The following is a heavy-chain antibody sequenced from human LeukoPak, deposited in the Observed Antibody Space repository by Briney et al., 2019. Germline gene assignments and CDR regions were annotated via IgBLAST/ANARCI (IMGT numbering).Heavy chain of an antibody. CDR1: GYTFTSYG. D-gene: IGHD3-3*01. V-gene: IGHV1-2*02. CDR2: INPNSGGT. J-gene: IGHJ4*02. Sequence: ASVKVSCKASGYTFTSYGISWVRQAPGQGLEWMGWINPNSGGTNYAQKFQGRVTMTRDTSISTAYMELSRLRSDDTAVYYCARSTIFGVVKNDYWGQGTLVTVSS. CDR3: ARSTIFGVVKNDY.